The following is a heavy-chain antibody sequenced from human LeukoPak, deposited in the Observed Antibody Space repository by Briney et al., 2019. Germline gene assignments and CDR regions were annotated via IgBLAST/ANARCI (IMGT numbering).Heavy chain of an antibody. D-gene: IGHD3-10*01. V-gene: IGHV4-59*01. CDR2: IYYSGST. J-gene: IGHJ5*02. Sequence: KTSETLSLTCTVSGGSISSYYWSWIRQPPGKGLEWIGYIYYSGSTNYNPSLKSRVTISVDTSKNQFSLKLSSVTAADTAVYYCARDHFAVGGNWFDPWGQGTLVTVSS. CDR1: GGSISSYY. CDR3: ARDHFAVGGNWFDP.